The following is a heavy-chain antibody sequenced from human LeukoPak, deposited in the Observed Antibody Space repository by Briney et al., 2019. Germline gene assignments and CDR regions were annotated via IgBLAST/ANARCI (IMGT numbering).Heavy chain of an antibody. J-gene: IGHJ4*02. CDR2: IWYDGSNK. CDR3: ARAYTGSSEFGY. V-gene: IGHV3-33*01. CDR1: GFTFSTYD. D-gene: IGHD6-6*01. Sequence: GGSLRLSCAASGFTFSTYDMHWVRQAPGKGLEWVAVIWYDGSNKYYADSVKGRLTISRDNSKNTLYLQMNSLRAEDTAVYYCARAYTGSSEFGYWGQGTLVTVSS.